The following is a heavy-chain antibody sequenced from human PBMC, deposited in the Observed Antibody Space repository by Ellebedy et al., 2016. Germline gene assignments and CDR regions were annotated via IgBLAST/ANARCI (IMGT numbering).Heavy chain of an antibody. CDR1: GGSISSYY. J-gene: IGHJ3*02. CDR2: IYYSGST. CDR3: ARRRTMVRGVIAIDI. Sequence: SETLSLTCTVSGGSISSYYWSWIRQPPGKGLEWIGYIYYSGSTNYNPSLKSRVTISVDTSKNQFSLKLSSVTAADTAVYYCARRRTMVRGVIAIDIWGQGTMVTVSS. D-gene: IGHD3-10*01. V-gene: IGHV4-59*08.